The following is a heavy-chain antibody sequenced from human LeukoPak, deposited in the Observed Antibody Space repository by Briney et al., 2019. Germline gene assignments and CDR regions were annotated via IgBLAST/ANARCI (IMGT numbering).Heavy chain of an antibody. CDR1: GFSFSSNT. V-gene: IGHV3-23*01. CDR2: ISGSGGST. D-gene: IGHD5-12*01. CDR3: AKGDYQGFDY. Sequence: GGSLRLSCAGSGFSFSSNTMSWVRQAPGKGLEWVSAISGSGGSTYYADSVKGRFTLSRDNSKNTLYLQMNSLRAEDTAVYYCAKGDYQGFDYWGQGTLVTVSS. J-gene: IGHJ4*02.